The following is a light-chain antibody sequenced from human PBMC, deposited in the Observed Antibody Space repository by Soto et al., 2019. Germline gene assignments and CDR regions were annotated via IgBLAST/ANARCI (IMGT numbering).Light chain of an antibody. CDR1: SSNIGAGYD. Sequence: QTVVTQPPSVSGAPGQRVTISCTGSSSNIGAGYDVHWYQQLPGTAPKLPIYGNSNRPSGVPDRFSGSKSGTSASLAITGLQAEDEADYYCQSYDSSLTVVFGGGTKLTVL. J-gene: IGLJ2*01. CDR3: QSYDSSLTVV. CDR2: GNS. V-gene: IGLV1-40*01.